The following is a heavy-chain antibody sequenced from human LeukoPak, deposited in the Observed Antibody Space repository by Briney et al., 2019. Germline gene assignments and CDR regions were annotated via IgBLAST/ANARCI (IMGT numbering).Heavy chain of an antibody. D-gene: IGHD3-10*01. Sequence: GSVKVSCKASGYTFTSYDINWVRQATGQGLEWVGWMNPNSGNTGYAQKFQGRVTMTRNTSISTAYMELSSLRSEDTAVYYCARGVVTMVRGVTYCYYYGMDVWGQGTTVTVSS. CDR3: ARGVVTMVRGVTYCYYYGMDV. CDR1: GYTFTSYD. V-gene: IGHV1-8*01. CDR2: MNPNSGNT. J-gene: IGHJ6*02.